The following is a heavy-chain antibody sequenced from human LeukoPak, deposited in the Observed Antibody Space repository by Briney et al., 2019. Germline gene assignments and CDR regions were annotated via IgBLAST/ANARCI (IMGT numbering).Heavy chain of an antibody. V-gene: IGHV3-49*04. CDR3: SRAYSTGWLGINDF. CDR2: IRNKANGGTA. J-gene: IGHJ4*02. D-gene: IGHD6-19*01. Sequence: PGRSLRLSCTASGFTFSDYAMTWVCQAPGKGLEWVGFIRNKANGGTADYAASVKGRFTISRDDSKTIAYLQMNSLKNEDTAVYFCSRAYSTGWLGINDFWGQGALVTVSS. CDR1: GFTFSDYA.